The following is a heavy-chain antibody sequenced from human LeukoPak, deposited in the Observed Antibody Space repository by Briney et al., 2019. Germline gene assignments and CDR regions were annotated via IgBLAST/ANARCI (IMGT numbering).Heavy chain of an antibody. CDR3: ARSYGDGRLYYMDV. V-gene: IGHV3-53*01. J-gene: IGHJ6*03. CDR2: IYSGGST. D-gene: IGHD4-17*01. Sequence: PGGSLRLSCAASGFTVSSNYMGWVRQAPGKGLEWVSVIYSGGSTYYADSVKGRFTISRDNSKNTLYLQMNSLRAEDTAVYYCARSYGDGRLYYMDVWGKGTTVTVSS. CDR1: GFTVSSNY.